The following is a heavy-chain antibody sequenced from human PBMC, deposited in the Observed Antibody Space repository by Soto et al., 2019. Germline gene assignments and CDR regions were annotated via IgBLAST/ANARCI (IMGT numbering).Heavy chain of an antibody. Sequence: ALVNVSWKGSGYTFTRYGISWVRQAPGQGLEWMGWISAYNGNTNYAQKLQGWVTMTRDTSISTAYMELSRLRSDDTAVYYCARGSVAAAGTVGYYYGMDVWGQGTTVTVSS. CDR2: ISAYNGNT. CDR3: ARGSVAAAGTVGYYYGMDV. J-gene: IGHJ6*02. D-gene: IGHD6-13*01. CDR1: GYTFTRYG. V-gene: IGHV1-18*01.